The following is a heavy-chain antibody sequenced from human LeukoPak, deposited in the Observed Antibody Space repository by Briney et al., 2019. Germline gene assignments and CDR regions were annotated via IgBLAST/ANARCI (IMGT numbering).Heavy chain of an antibody. CDR3: ASSPLELQDSSSWLDY. CDR2: INHSGST. V-gene: IGHV4-34*01. Sequence: SETLSLTCAVYGGSFSGYYWSWIRQPPGKGLEWIGEINHSGSTNYNPSLKSRVTISVDTSKNQFSLKLSSVTAADTAVYYCASSPLELQDSSSWLDYWGQGTLVTVSS. D-gene: IGHD6-13*01. J-gene: IGHJ4*02. CDR1: GGSFSGYY.